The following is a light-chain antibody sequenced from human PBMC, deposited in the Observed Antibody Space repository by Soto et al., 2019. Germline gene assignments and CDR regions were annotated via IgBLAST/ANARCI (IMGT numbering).Light chain of an antibody. CDR3: QQYGSSFLIT. Sequence: EIVLTQSPGTLSLSPWERATLSCRASQSVSSSYLAWYQQKPGQAPRLLIYGASSRATGTPDRFSGSGSGTDFTLTISRLEPEDFAVYYCQQYGSSFLITFGQGTRLEIK. V-gene: IGKV3-20*01. CDR1: QSVSSSY. J-gene: IGKJ5*01. CDR2: GAS.